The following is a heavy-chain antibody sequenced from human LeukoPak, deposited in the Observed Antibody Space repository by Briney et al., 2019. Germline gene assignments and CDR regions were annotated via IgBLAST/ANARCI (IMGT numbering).Heavy chain of an antibody. J-gene: IGHJ3*02. V-gene: IGHV1-18*01. CDR3: ARDFMGHDAFDI. D-gene: IGHD3-10*01. Sequence: GASVKVSCKASGYTFTSYAMNWVRQAPGQGLEWMGWISAYNGNTNYAQKLQGRVTMTTDTSTSTAYMELRSLISDDTAVYYCARDFMGHDAFDIWGQGTMVTVSS. CDR1: GYTFTSYA. CDR2: ISAYNGNT.